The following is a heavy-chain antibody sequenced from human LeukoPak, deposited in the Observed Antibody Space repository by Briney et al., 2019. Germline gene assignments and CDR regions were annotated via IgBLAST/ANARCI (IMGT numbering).Heavy chain of an antibody. CDR3: ARGWGNDY. CDR1: GYTFNSYG. J-gene: IGHJ4*02. V-gene: IGHV1-18*01. CDR2: INTYNSNT. Sequence: GASVKVSCKASGYTFNSYGITWVRQAPGQGLEWMGWINTYNSNTNYAQKLQGRVTMTRDPFTSTVYMELRSLRSDDTAVYYCARGWGNDYWGQGRLVTVSS. D-gene: IGHD3-16*01.